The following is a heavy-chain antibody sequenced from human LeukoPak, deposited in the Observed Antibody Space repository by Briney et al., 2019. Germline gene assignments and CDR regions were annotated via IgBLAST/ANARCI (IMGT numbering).Heavy chain of an antibody. Sequence: GGSLRLSCAASGFTVSSNYMSWVRQAPGKGLEWVSVIYSGGSTYYADSVKGRFTISRDNSKNTLYLQMNSLRAEDTAVYYCAKESAGYCSGGSCLGLDYWGQGTLVTVSS. D-gene: IGHD2-15*01. CDR1: GFTVSSNY. J-gene: IGHJ4*02. CDR2: IYSGGST. CDR3: AKESAGYCSGGSCLGLDY. V-gene: IGHV3-66*02.